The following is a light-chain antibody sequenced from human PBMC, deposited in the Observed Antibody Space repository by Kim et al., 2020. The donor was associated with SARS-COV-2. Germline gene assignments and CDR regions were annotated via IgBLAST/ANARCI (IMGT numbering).Light chain of an antibody. CDR1: SSNIGTNT. J-gene: IGLJ1*01. Sequence: QSVLTQPPSASATPGQRVTISCSGSSSNIGTNTVNWYQQLPGTAPKLLIYGNNQRPSGVPDRFSGSKSATSASLAISGLQSGDEANYYCAAWDDSLTGDVFGTGTKVTVL. V-gene: IGLV1-44*01. CDR2: GNN. CDR3: AAWDDSLTGDV.